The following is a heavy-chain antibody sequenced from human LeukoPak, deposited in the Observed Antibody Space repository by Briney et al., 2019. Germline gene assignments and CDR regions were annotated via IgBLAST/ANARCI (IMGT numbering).Heavy chain of an antibody. CDR3: ARDRSGFSGYDFFDY. Sequence: GGSLRLSCAASGFTFSSYEMNWVRQAPGKGLEWVSYISSSGSTIYYADSVKGRFTNSRDNAKNSLYLQMNSLRAEDTAVYYCARDRSGFSGYDFFDYWGQGTLVTVSS. CDR1: GFTFSSYE. D-gene: IGHD5-12*01. V-gene: IGHV3-48*03. CDR2: ISSSGSTI. J-gene: IGHJ4*02.